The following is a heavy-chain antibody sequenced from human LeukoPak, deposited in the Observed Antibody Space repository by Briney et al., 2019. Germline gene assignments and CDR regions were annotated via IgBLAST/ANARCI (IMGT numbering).Heavy chain of an antibody. CDR3: ARVPGPNWFDP. J-gene: IGHJ5*02. CDR1: GYSIRSGYY. Sequence: PSETLSLTCSVSGYSIRSGYYWGWIRPPPGKGLEWIGSIYQSGNTYYNESLKSRVTISVDTSKNQFSLKLSSVTAADTAVYYCARVPGPNWFDPWGQGTLVIVSS. V-gene: IGHV4-38-2*02. CDR2: IYQSGNT.